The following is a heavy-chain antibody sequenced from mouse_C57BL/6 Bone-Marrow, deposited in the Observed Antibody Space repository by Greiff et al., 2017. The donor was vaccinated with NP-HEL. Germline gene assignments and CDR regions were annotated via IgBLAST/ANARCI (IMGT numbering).Heavy chain of an antibody. J-gene: IGHJ4*01. CDR1: GFTFSDYY. CDR3: ARRNSNSHYYAMDY. D-gene: IGHD2-5*01. V-gene: IGHV5-12*01. Sequence: EVKLVESGGGLVQPGGSLKLSCAASGFTFSDYYMYWVRQTPEKRLEWVAYISNGGGSTYYPDTVKGRFTISRDNAKNTLYLQMSRLKSEDTAMYYCARRNSNSHYYAMDYWGQGTSVTVSS. CDR2: ISNGGGST.